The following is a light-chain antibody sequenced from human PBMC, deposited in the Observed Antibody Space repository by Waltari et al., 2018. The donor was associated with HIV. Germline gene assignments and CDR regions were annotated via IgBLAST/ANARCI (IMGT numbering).Light chain of an antibody. Sequence: SYELTQPPSVSVSPGQTARITCSGDALPKQSAYWYQQKQGQAPVLVRYKDSERPSGIPERFSGSSSGTTVTLTISGVQAEDEADYYCQSADSSGTYVVFGGGTKLTVL. CDR3: QSADSSGTYVV. CDR1: ALPKQS. CDR2: KDS. V-gene: IGLV3-25*03. J-gene: IGLJ2*01.